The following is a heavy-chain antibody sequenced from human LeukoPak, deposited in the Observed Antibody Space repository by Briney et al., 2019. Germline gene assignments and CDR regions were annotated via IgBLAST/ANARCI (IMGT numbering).Heavy chain of an antibody. Sequence: SETLSLTCTVSGGSISSYYWSWIRQPPGKGLEWIGYIYYSGSTNYNPSLKSRVTISVDTSKNQFSLKLSSVTAADTAVYYCARHPLDSTRYGFNAFDIWGQGTMVTVSS. CDR2: IYYSGST. J-gene: IGHJ3*02. D-gene: IGHD2/OR15-2a*01. CDR3: ARHPLDSTRYGFNAFDI. V-gene: IGHV4-59*08. CDR1: GGSISSYY.